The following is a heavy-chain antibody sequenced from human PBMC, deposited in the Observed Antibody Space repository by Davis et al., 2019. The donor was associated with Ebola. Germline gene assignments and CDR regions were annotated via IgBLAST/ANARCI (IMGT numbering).Heavy chain of an antibody. D-gene: IGHD3-10*01. Sequence: PSETLSLTCTVSGGSISSYYWSWIRQPPGKGLEWIGYIYYSGSTYYNPSLKSRVTISVDTSKNQFSLKLSSVTAADTAVYYCARVQIGGVPGRFDPWGQGTLVTVSS. V-gene: IGHV4-59*12. CDR3: ARVQIGGVPGRFDP. CDR2: IYYSGST. CDR1: GGSISSYY. J-gene: IGHJ5*02.